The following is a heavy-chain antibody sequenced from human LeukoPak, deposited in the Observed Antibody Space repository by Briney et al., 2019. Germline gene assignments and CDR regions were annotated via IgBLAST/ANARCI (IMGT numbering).Heavy chain of an antibody. D-gene: IGHD3-16*02. CDR2: IYYSGST. V-gene: IGHV4-39*07. Sequence: EASETLSLTCTVSGDSISSSSYYWGWIRQPPGKGLEWIGSIYYSGSTYYSPSLKSRVTIAVDTSKNQFSLKLSSVTAADTAVYYCARGQNYVWGSYRYTIPQYDYWGQGTLVTVSS. J-gene: IGHJ4*02. CDR1: GDSISSSSYY. CDR3: ARGQNYVWGSYRYTIPQYDY.